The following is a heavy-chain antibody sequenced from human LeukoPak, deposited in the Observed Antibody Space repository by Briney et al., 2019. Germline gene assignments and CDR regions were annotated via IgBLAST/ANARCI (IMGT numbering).Heavy chain of an antibody. V-gene: IGHV4-34*01. CDR2: INHSGNT. CDR1: GFTFSSYA. D-gene: IGHD3-9*01. Sequence: GSLRLFCAASGFTFSSYATSWVRQAPGKGLEWIGEINHSGNTNYNPSLKSRVTISVDTSKNQFSLKLSSVTAADTAVYYCARDILTGYYSFDYWGQGTLVTVSS. CDR3: ARDILTGYYSFDY. J-gene: IGHJ4*02.